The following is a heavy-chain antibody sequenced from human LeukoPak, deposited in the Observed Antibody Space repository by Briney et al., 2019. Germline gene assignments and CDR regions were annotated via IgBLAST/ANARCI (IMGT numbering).Heavy chain of an antibody. CDR2: ITSSSSTI. CDR3: ARDRDDSSGYYSIIPQYYYYYYGMDV. Sequence: GGSLRLSCAASGFTFSSYSMNWVRQAPGKGLEWVSYITSSSSTIYYADSVKGRFTISRDNAKNSLYLQMNSLRAEDTAVYYCARDRDDSSGYYSIIPQYYYYYYGMDVWGQGTTVTVSS. D-gene: IGHD3-22*01. J-gene: IGHJ6*02. CDR1: GFTFSSYS. V-gene: IGHV3-48*01.